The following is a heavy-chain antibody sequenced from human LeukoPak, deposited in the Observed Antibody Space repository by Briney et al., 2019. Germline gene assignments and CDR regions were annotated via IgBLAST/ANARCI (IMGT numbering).Heavy chain of an antibody. D-gene: IGHD3-10*02. Sequence: GGSLRLSCAASGFTFSSYAMNWVRQAPGKGLECVSVISDRGGSTYYADSVKGRFTISRDNSKNTLYLQMNSLRADDTAVYYCARDSLWGLFGYWGQGTLVTVSS. CDR1: GFTFSSYA. CDR2: ISDRGGST. CDR3: ARDSLWGLFGY. J-gene: IGHJ4*02. V-gene: IGHV3-23*01.